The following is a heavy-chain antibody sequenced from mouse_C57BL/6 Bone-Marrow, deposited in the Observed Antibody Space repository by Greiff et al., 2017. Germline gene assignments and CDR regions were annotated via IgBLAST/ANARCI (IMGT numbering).Heavy chain of an antibody. CDR2: TFYSGIT. J-gene: IGHJ2*01. CDR1: GFSITSDCY. D-gene: IGHD1-1*01. V-gene: IGHV3-3*01. Sequence: QLKESGPSLVRPSQTLSLTCTVTGFSITSDCYWIWIRQFPGNKLEYIGYTFYSGITYYNPSLGSRTYITRDTTKNQFSLKLSSVTTEDTATYYCAGRGYGSPNYFDYWGQGTTLTVSS. CDR3: AGRGYGSPNYFDY.